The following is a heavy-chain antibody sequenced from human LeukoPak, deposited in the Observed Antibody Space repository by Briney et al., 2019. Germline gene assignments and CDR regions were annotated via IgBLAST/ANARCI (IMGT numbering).Heavy chain of an antibody. CDR2: IIPIFGTA. D-gene: IGHD1-14*01. J-gene: IGHJ5*02. V-gene: IGHV1-69*05. Sequence: SVKVSCKASGGTFSSYAISWVRQAPGQGLEWMGGIIPIFGTANYAQKFQGRVTITTDESTSTAYMELSSLRSEDTAVYYCASTAARTRENWFDPWGQGTLVTVSS. CDR3: ASTAARTRENWFDP. CDR1: GGTFSSYA.